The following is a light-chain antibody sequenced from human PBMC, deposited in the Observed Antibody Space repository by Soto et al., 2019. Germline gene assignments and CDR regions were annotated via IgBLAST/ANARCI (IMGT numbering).Light chain of an antibody. CDR2: AAS. Sequence: DIQLTQSPSFLSASVGDRVTITCRASQDISNYLAWYQQKPGKAPKLLIYAASTLQRGVPSRFSGSGSGTEFTLTISSLQPEDFATYCCQQLHSYPLTCGGGTKVEIK. J-gene: IGKJ4*01. V-gene: IGKV1-9*01. CDR1: QDISNY. CDR3: QQLHSYPLT.